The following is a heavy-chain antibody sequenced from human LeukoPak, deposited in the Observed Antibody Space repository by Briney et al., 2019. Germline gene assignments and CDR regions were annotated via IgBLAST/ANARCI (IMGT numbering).Heavy chain of an antibody. J-gene: IGHJ4*02. V-gene: IGHV3-33*01. CDR3: ARARGVSTGYRPIDY. Sequence: GGSLRLSCAASGFTFSTSGMHWVRQAPGKGLEWVAVIWYDGSNKHYAESVKGRFSISRDNSKSTLYLQMDSLRAEDTAVYYCARARGVSTGYRPIDYWGQGTLVTVSS. D-gene: IGHD3-22*01. CDR1: GFTFSTSG. CDR2: IWYDGSNK.